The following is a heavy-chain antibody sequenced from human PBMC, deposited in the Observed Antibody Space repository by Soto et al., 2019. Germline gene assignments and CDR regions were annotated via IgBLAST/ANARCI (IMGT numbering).Heavy chain of an antibody. V-gene: IGHV4-34*01. D-gene: IGHD2-2*02. CDR1: GGSFSGYY. Sequence: QVQLQQWGAGLLKPSETLSLTCAVYGGSFSGYYWCWIRQPQGQGLEWIGEIHHSGGNNYNPSLKNRVTISADTSKNQFSLKLSAVTAADTAVYYYASVPECNIVVVPAAIRIDAFDIWVQGTMVTVSS. J-gene: IGHJ3*02. CDR2: IHHSGGN. CDR3: ASVPECNIVVVPAAIRIDAFDI.